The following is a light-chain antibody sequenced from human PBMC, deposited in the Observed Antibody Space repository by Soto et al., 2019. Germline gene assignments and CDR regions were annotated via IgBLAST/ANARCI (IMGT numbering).Light chain of an antibody. J-gene: IGKJ4*01. CDR3: QQYTNYPLT. CDR2: KAS. CDR1: QSVSRW. V-gene: IGKV1-5*03. Sequence: DIQMTQSPSTLSASVGDRVTITCRASQSVSRWVAWYQQKPGKAPKLLIYKASSLESGVPSRFSGSGSGTEFTLTISSLQPDDFTTYYCQQYTNYPLTFGGGTRVEIK.